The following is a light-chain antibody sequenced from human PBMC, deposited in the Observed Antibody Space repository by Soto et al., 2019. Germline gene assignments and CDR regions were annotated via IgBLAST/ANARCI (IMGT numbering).Light chain of an antibody. CDR2: KAS. J-gene: IGKJ1*01. Sequence: DIQMTQSPSTLSASVGDRVTITCRASQTIDSWLAWYQQRPGKPPNLLIYKASTLASGVPSRFSGSGSGTEFTLTIHSLQPDDFATYYCQQYHIYSGTFGQGTKVEIK. CDR3: QQYHIYSGT. V-gene: IGKV1-5*03. CDR1: QTIDSW.